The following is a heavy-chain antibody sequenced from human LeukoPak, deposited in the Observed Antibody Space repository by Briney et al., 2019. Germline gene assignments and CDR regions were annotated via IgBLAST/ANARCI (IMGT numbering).Heavy chain of an antibody. CDR3: ARVRSYRFDD. D-gene: IGHD1-26*01. J-gene: IGHJ4*02. CDR1: GYTFTCCG. Sequence: ASETVSCTASGYTFTCCGISWVRQRPGPGIGRMGWISIYNGDTNYEQTLQGRGTITADTSTSKAYMGLRSLRCGDTVVDYCARVRSYRFDDWGQWTPV. V-gene: IGHV1-18*01. CDR2: ISIYNGDT.